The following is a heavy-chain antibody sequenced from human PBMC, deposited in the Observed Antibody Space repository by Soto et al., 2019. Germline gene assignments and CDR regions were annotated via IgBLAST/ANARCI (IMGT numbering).Heavy chain of an antibody. CDR2: IIPLFGTP. J-gene: IGHJ4*02. V-gene: IGHV1-69*01. CDR3: ARDRDDYGSGNYYNRIAF. CDR1: GGIFSTYA. D-gene: IGHD3-10*01. Sequence: QVQLVQSGAEVKKPGSSVKVSCKASGGIFSTYAISWLRQAPGQGLEWMGGIIPLFGTPNYAQRFQGRVTITADESTSSGYMELSRLRSEDTDVYYCARDRDDYGSGNYYNRIAFWVQGTLVTVSS.